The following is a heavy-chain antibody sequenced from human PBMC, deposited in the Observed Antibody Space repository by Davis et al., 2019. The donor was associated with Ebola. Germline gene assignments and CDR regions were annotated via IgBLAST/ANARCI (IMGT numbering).Heavy chain of an antibody. Sequence: SLKISCAASGFTFSSYSMNCVRQAPGKGLEWVASISSSSSYIYYADSVKGRFTISRDNAKNSLYLQMNSLRAEDTAVYYCARSSIAARPGYYYGMDVWGQGTTVTVSS. J-gene: IGHJ6*02. D-gene: IGHD6-6*01. CDR3: ARSSIAARPGYYYGMDV. CDR1: GFTFSSYS. CDR2: ISSSSSYI. V-gene: IGHV3-21*01.